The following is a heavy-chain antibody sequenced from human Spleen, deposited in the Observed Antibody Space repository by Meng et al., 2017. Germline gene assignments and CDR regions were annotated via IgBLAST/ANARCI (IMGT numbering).Heavy chain of an antibody. Sequence: QVHLLQSGPEVKKPAASVRVSCKASGYTFGSYGICWVRQAPGQGLEWMGWFVNYVDTYPAPKFQGRVTMTRSTSISTAYMELSSLRSEDTAVYFCATGDYGGNWGYWGQGTLVTVSS. CDR1: GYTFGSYG. CDR2: FVNYVDT. J-gene: IGHJ4*02. V-gene: IGHV1-18*01. CDR3: ATGDYGGNWGY. D-gene: IGHD4-23*01.